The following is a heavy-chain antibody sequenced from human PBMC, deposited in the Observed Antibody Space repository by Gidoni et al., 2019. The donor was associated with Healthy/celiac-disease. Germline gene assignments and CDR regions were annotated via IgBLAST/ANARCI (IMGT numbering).Heavy chain of an antibody. D-gene: IGHD6-13*01. CDR3: ARAAPVDDIAAAALFDY. CDR2: IYYSGST. CDR1: GGSISSSSYY. V-gene: IGHV4-39*01. J-gene: IGHJ4*02. Sequence: QLQLQESGPGLVKPSETLSLTCTVSGGSISSSSYYWGWIRQPPGKGLEWIGSIYYSGSTYYNPSLKSRVTISVDTSKNQFSLKLSSVTAADTAVYYCARAAPVDDIAAAALFDYWGQGTLVTVSS.